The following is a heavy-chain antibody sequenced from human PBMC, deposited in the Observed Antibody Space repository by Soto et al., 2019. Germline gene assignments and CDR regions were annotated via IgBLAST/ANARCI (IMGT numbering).Heavy chain of an antibody. CDR3: TKPDDGDYSTLDD. D-gene: IGHD4-17*01. Sequence: EVQLVESGGGLVQPGGSLKLSCAASGFTFSDSAIHWVRQTSGKGLEWVGRIRSKANNYATVYAASLEGRFTISRDDAKTRAHAQMNNRKNEQTAAYYRTKPDDGDYSTLDDWGQGTLVSV. J-gene: IGHJ4*02. CDR1: GFTFSDSA. V-gene: IGHV3-73*02. CDR2: IRSKANNYAT.